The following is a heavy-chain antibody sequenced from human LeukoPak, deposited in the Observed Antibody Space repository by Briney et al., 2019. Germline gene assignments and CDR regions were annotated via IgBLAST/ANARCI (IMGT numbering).Heavy chain of an antibody. CDR1: GGSISSSSYY. D-gene: IGHD3-22*01. CDR3: AKYNGGDSSGRNWFDP. J-gene: IGHJ5*02. Sequence: PSETLSLTCTVSGGSISSSSYYWSWIRQPPGKGLEWIGYIYYSGSTNYNPSLKSRVTISVDTSKNQFSLKLSSVTAADTAVYYCAKYNGGDSSGRNWFDPWGQGTLVTVSS. CDR2: IYYSGST. V-gene: IGHV4-61*01.